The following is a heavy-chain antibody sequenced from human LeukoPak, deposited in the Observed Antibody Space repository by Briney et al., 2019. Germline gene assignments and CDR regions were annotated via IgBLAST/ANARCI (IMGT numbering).Heavy chain of an antibody. CDR2: INTIGRRA. CDR3: AKDPLNNCYLNYLDV. J-gene: IGHJ6*03. CDR1: GFTFSSYS. D-gene: IGHD1-20*01. V-gene: IGHV3-23*01. Sequence: ERSLRLSCVASGFTFSSYSMSWVRQAPGKGLEWVASINTIGRRAYYADSVKGRFTISRDNSKNTVFLEMSSLRADDTALYHCAKDPLNNCYLNYLDVWGNGTTVTVSS.